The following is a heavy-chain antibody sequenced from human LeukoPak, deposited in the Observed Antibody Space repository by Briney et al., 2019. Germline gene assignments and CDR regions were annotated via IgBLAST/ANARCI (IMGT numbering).Heavy chain of an antibody. CDR1: GFTFSSYA. V-gene: IGHV3-30-3*01. J-gene: IGHJ4*02. CDR3: ARTYNWNYQGPAEY. D-gene: IGHD1-7*01. CDR2: ISYDGSNK. Sequence: GGSLRLSCAASGFTFSSYAMHWVRQAPGKGLEWVAVISYDGSNKYYADSVKGRFTISRDNSKNTLYLQMNSLRAEDTAVYYCARTYNWNYQGPAEYWGQGTLVTVSS.